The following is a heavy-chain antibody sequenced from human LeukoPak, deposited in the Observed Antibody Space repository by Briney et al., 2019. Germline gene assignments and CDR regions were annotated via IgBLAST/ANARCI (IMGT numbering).Heavy chain of an antibody. CDR1: GFTFSSYGVH. J-gene: IGHJ4*02. D-gene: IGHD3-10*01. V-gene: IGHV4-39*01. CDR3: ARQSGAYGRVDY. Sequence: GSLRLSCAASGFTFSSYGVHWVRQPPGKGLEWIGTVYYSGSTYYNPSLMSRVTISVDTSKNQFSLKLSSLTAADTAVYYCARQSGAYGRVDYWGQGTLVTVSS. CDR2: VYYSGST.